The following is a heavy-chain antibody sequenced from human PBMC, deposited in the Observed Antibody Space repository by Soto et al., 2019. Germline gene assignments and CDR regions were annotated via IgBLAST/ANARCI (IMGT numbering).Heavy chain of an antibody. J-gene: IGHJ6*04. D-gene: IGHD3-10*01. V-gene: IGHV3-9*01. CDR2: ISWNSGSI. CDR3: AKDMVRGVYGTMDV. CDR1: GFTFDDYA. Sequence: PGGSLRLSCAASGFTFDDYAMHWVRQAPGKGLEWVSGISWNSGSIGYADSVKGRFTISRDNAKNSLYLQMNSLRAEDTALYYCAKDMVRGVYGTMDVWGKGTTVTVSS.